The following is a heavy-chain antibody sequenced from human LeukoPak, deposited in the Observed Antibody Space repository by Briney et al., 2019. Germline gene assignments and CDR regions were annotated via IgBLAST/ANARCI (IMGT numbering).Heavy chain of an antibody. Sequence: SETLSLTRTVSGGSISSYYWSWIRLPPGKGLEWIGYLSKSGNTDYSPSLKSRVTIFGDTSENQFFLKLSSVTAADTAMYYCARARYVNSFYAFDIWGQGTLVTVSS. CDR2: LSKSGNT. CDR3: ARARYVNSFYAFDI. D-gene: IGHD3-9*01. J-gene: IGHJ3*02. V-gene: IGHV4-59*01. CDR1: GGSISSYY.